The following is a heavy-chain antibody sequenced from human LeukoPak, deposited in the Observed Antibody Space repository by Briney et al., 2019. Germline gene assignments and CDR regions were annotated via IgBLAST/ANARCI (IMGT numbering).Heavy chain of an antibody. CDR2: INHSGST. CDR3: ARGLYYYDFFDY. J-gene: IGHJ4*02. D-gene: IGHD3-22*01. Sequence: SETLSLTCAVYGVSFSGYYWSWIRQPPGKGLEWIGEINHSGSTNYNPSLKSRVTISVDTSKNQFSLKPSSVTAADTAVYYCARGLYYYDFFDYWGQGTLVTVSS. CDR1: GVSFSGYY. V-gene: IGHV4-34*01.